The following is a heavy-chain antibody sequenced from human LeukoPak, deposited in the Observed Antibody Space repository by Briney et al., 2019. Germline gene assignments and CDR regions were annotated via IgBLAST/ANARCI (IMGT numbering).Heavy chain of an antibody. Sequence: PGGSLRLSCAASGFTFSSYGMQWVLQAPGKGREWVAFIRFDGSTKYYADSVKGGYTISRDNSENTLYLQMNSLRAEDTAVYYCAKSSYCSSTSCYLPLDYWGQGTLVSVSS. D-gene: IGHD2-2*01. J-gene: IGHJ4*02. V-gene: IGHV3-30*02. CDR1: GFTFSSYG. CDR2: IRFDGSTK. CDR3: AKSSYCSSTSCYLPLDY.